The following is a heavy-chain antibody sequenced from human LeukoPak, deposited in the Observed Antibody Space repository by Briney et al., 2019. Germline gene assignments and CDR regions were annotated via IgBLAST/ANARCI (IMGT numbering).Heavy chain of an antibody. Sequence: ASVKVSCKASGGTFSSYGISWVRQAPGQGLEWMGWISTYNGDTKYAQKLQDRVTMTRDTSTSTAYMELRSLTSDDMAVYYCARDLVLRYLREGPGDYWGQGTLVTVSS. V-gene: IGHV1-18*03. CDR1: GGTFSSYG. J-gene: IGHJ4*02. D-gene: IGHD3-9*01. CDR2: ISTYNGDT. CDR3: ARDLVLRYLREGPGDY.